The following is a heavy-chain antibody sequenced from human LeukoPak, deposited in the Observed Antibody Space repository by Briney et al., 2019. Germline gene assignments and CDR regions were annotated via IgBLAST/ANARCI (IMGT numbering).Heavy chain of an antibody. CDR2: IYYSGST. D-gene: IGHD5-18*01. V-gene: IGHV4-59*08. Sequence: SETLSLTCTVSGGSISSYYWSWIRQPPGKGLEWIGYIYYSGSTNYNPSLKSRVAISVDTSKNQFSLKLSSVTAADTAVYYCARFGYIYGLDYWDQGTLVTVSS. CDR3: ARFGYIYGLDY. CDR1: GGSISSYY. J-gene: IGHJ4*02.